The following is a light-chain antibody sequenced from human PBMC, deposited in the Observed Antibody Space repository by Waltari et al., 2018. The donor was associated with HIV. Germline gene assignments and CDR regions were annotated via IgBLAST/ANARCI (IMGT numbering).Light chain of an antibody. V-gene: IGLV3-10*01. CDR1: ALPKKF. CDR2: EEN. J-gene: IGLJ2*01. Sequence: SYELIQPPSLSVSPGQTARITCSGNALPKKFVFWYQQKSGQAPVLVMYEENKRPAGSPERYSGSSSGTRATLTISGAQGADEADFDCYSTDISGEHVDFGGGTKLTVL. CDR3: YSTDISGEHVD.